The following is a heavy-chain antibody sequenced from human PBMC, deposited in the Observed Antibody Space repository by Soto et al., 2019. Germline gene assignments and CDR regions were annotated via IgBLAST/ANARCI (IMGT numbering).Heavy chain of an antibody. D-gene: IGHD3-10*01. J-gene: IGHJ3*01. Sequence: GESLRISCKGSGYSFAGYWIGWVRQMPGKGLDWMGVIYPGDSDTRYSPSFHGQVTISADKSISTAYLQWSSLKASDTAMYFCARLPGVRGVFDGFNVWGEGTMVTVSS. CDR2: IYPGDSDT. CDR1: GYSFAGYW. V-gene: IGHV5-51*01. CDR3: ARLPGVRGVFDGFNV.